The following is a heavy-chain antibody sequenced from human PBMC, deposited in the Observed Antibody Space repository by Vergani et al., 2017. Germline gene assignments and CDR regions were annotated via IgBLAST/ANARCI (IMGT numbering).Heavy chain of an antibody. J-gene: IGHJ1*01. D-gene: IGHD6-19*01. V-gene: IGHV4-39*01. CDR1: GVSIGSNSYY. CDR2: IYYTGTT. Sequence: QLQLQESGPGLVKPSETLSLTCTVSGVSIGSNSYYWGWIRQPPGKGLEWIGTIYYTGTTYYNEAHKSRLTISVDTSKNQFSLNLTSVTAADTAVYYCSRHGRRGWAGYFQHWGRGTLVSASS. CDR3: SRHGRRGWAGYFQH.